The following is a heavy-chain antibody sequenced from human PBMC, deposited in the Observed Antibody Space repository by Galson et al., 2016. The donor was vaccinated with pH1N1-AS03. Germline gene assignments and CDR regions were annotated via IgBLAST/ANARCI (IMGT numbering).Heavy chain of an antibody. J-gene: IGHJ4*02. CDR3: TRDPNYYEGSGYHYD. V-gene: IGHV4-30-4*07. D-gene: IGHD3-22*01. CDR2: FSSSGNT. CDR1: GDSISSGVYS. Sequence: TLSLTCAVSGDSISSGVYSWSWIRQPPGQGLEWIGYFSSSGNTYYKPSLKSRASMSVDTSKNQFSLKLTSVTAADTAVYYCTRDPNYYEGSGYHYDWGQGTLVTVSS.